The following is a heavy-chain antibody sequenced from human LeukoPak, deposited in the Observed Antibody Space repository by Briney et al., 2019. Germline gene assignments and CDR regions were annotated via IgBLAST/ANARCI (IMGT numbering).Heavy chain of an antibody. V-gene: IGHV4-39*07. Sequence: PSETQSLTCTVSGGSISSSSYYWGWIRQPPGKGLEWIGSIYYSGSTYYNPSLKSRVTISVDTSKNQFSLKLSSVTAADTAVYYCARDYSNCVGSFDYWGQGTLVTVSS. CDR1: GGSISSSSYY. CDR3: ARDYSNCVGSFDY. CDR2: IYYSGST. J-gene: IGHJ4*02. D-gene: IGHD4-11*01.